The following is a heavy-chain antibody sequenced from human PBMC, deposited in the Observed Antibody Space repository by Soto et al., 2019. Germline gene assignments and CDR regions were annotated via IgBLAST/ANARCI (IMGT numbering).Heavy chain of an antibody. CDR1: GFTFRHCP. CDR2: ISYDGSKE. J-gene: IGHJ6*02. D-gene: IGHD1-26*01. V-gene: IGHV3-30*04. CDR3: VRDQGWGGSYSFGYDGMDV. Sequence: QVQLVESGGGVVQPGRCLRLSCAGAGFTFRHCPMHWVRQAPGKGLERVAVISYDGSKEDYADSVKGRFTISRDNSENTLYLKMNDLRPGDSAVFYCVRDQGWGGSYSFGYDGMDVWGQGPTVTVSS.